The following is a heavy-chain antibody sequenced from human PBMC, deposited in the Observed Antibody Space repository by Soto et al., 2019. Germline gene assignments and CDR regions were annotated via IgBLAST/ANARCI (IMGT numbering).Heavy chain of an antibody. D-gene: IGHD6-19*01. CDR3: ASIGGIAVAGTKLHNWFDP. V-gene: IGHV5-10-1*01. CDR2: IDPSDSYT. J-gene: IGHJ5*02. Sequence: PGESLKISCKGSGYSFTSYWISWVRQMPGKGLEWMGRIDPSDSYTNYSPSFQGHVTISADKSISTAYLQWSSLKASDTAMYYCASIGGIAVAGTKLHNWFDPWGQGTLVTVSS. CDR1: GYSFTSYW.